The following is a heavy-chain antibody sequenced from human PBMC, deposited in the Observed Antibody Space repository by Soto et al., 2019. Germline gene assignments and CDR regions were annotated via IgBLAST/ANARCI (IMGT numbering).Heavy chain of an antibody. CDR1: GGTFSSYA. CDR3: ARDRRTYYDLLTGSGVGKNWFDP. D-gene: IGHD3-9*01. J-gene: IGHJ5*02. Sequence: QVQLVQSGAEVKKPGSSVKVSCKASGGTFSSYAISWVRQAPGQGLEWMGGIIPIFGTANYAQKFHGRVKLPADESTSEDYKELTSLRSEDTAVYYCARDRRTYYDLLTGSGVGKNWFDPWGQGTLVTVSS. CDR2: IIPIFGTA. V-gene: IGHV1-69*12.